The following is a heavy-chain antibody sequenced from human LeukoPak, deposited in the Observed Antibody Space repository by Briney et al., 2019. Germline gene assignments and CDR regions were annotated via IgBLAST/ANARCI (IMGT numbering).Heavy chain of an antibody. D-gene: IGHD5-18*01. V-gene: IGHV1-2*02. CDR1: GYTFTDSY. CDR3: ARVGYSYGTEFSY. J-gene: IGHJ4*02. Sequence: ASVKVSCKASGYTFTDSYMHWVRQAPGQGLEWMGWINPNSGGTNYAQKFQGRVTMTRDTSISTAYMELSRLRSDDTAVYYCARVGYSYGTEFSYWGQGTLVTVSS. CDR2: INPNSGGT.